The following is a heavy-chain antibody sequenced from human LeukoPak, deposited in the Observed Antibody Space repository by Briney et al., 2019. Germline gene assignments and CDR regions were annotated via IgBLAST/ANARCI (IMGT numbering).Heavy chain of an antibody. J-gene: IGHJ3*02. V-gene: IGHV3-23*01. Sequence: VGSLRLSCAASGVTFSSYAMSWVRQAPGKGLEWVSAISGSGGSTYYADSVKGRFTISRDNSKNTLYLQINSLRAEDTAVYYCAKDLGADILTGYYRVDAFDIWGQGTMVTVSS. CDR2: ISGSGGST. CDR3: AKDLGADILTGYYRVDAFDI. CDR1: GVTFSSYA. D-gene: IGHD3-9*01.